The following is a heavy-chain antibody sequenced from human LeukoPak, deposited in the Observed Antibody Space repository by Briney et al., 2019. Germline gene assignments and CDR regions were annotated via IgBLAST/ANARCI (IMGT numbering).Heavy chain of an antibody. V-gene: IGHV3-23*01. Sequence: SGGSLRLSCAASGFTFSSYAMSWVRQAPGKGLEWVSAISGSGGSTYYADSVKGRFTISRDNAKNSLYLQMNSLRAEDTAVYYCARVNLWFGELTFDYWGQGTLVTVSS. D-gene: IGHD3-10*01. CDR1: GFTFSSYA. CDR2: ISGSGGST. J-gene: IGHJ4*02. CDR3: ARVNLWFGELTFDY.